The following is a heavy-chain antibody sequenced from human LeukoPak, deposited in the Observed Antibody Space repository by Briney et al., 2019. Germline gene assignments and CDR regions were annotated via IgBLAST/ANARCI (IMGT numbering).Heavy chain of an antibody. CDR3: AREFYMVRGVSSLFDP. CDR2: IYYSGST. J-gene: IGHJ5*02. CDR1: GGSISSGGYY. D-gene: IGHD3-10*01. V-gene: IGHV4-31*03. Sequence: SETLSLTCTVSGGSISSGGYYWRWIRQHPGKGLEWIGYIYYSGSTYYNPSLKSRVTISVDTSKNQFSLKLSSVTAADTAVYYCAREFYMVRGVSSLFDPWGQGTLVTVSS.